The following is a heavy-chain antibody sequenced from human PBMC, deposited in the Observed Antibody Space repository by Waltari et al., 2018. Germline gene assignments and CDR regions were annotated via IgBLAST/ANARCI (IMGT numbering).Heavy chain of an antibody. CDR3: ATLGGXXRRNWFDP. Sequence: QVQLVXSXAEVRKPGASVKVSCXXXGXSLAXSSMHWVRQAPGKGLEWMGGLEHEXGXTIDAEKXHGRGTMTDDTSTDTAYMELSGLXDEDTAVYYXATLGGXXRRNWFDPWGQGTRXXXSS. J-gene: IGHJ5*02. V-gene: IGHV1-24*01. CDR1: GXSLAXSS. D-gene: IGHD3-16*01. CDR2: LEHEXGXT.